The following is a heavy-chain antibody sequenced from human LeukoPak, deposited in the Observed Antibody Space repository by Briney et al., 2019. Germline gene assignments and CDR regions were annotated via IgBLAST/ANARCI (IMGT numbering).Heavy chain of an antibody. CDR1: GGSISSYY. V-gene: IGHV4-59*08. J-gene: IGHJ4*02. CDR3: ARGGSSWYYFDY. D-gene: IGHD6-13*01. Sequence: PSETLSLTCTVSGGSISSYYWSWIRQPPRKGLEWIGYIYYSGSTNYNPSLKSRVTISVDTSKNQFSLKLSSVTAADTAVYYCARGGSSWYYFDYWGQGTLVTVSS. CDR2: IYYSGST.